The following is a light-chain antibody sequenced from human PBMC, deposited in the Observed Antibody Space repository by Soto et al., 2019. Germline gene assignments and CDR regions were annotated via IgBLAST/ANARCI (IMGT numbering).Light chain of an antibody. CDR2: EVS. CDR3: SSYTSSSTRV. Sequence: QSVLTQPGSVSGSPGQSFTLSCTGTSSDVGGYHYVPWYQHHPGKAPELMIFEVSNRPSGLSHRFSGSKSGNTASLTISGLQTEDEGDYYCSSYTSSSTRVFGTGTKVTVL. CDR1: SSDVGGYHY. V-gene: IGLV2-14*01. J-gene: IGLJ1*01.